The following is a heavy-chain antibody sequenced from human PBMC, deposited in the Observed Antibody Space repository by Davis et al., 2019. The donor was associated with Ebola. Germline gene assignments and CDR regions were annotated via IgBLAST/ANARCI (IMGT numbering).Heavy chain of an antibody. CDR2: VYYTGST. J-gene: IGHJ4*02. CDR1: GGSISSSNYY. CDR3: ARHLFVTTDRPYYFDY. V-gene: IGHV4-39*01. Sequence: MPSETLSLTCIVSGGSISSSNYYWGWIRQPPVKGLEWIGSVYYTGSTYYNPSLKSRVTISVDTSKNQLSLKLSSVTAADTAVYYCARHLFVTTDRPYYFDYWGQGTLVTVST. D-gene: IGHD4-17*01.